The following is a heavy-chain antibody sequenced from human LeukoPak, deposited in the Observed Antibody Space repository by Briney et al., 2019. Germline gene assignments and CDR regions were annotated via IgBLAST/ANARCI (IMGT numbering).Heavy chain of an antibody. CDR1: GYTFTSYG. Sequence: ASVKVSCKASGYTFTSYGISWVRRAPGQGLEWMGWISAYNGNTNYAQKLQGRVTMTTDTSTSTAYMELRSLRSDDTAVYYCARGDPYYDFWSGYREFDYWGQGTLVTVSS. CDR2: ISAYNGNT. CDR3: ARGDPYYDFWSGYREFDY. J-gene: IGHJ4*02. D-gene: IGHD3-3*01. V-gene: IGHV1-18*01.